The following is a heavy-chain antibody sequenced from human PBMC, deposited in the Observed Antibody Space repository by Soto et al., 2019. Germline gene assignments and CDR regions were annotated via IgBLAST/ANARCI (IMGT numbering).Heavy chain of an antibody. CDR3: ARAPRSAVGGGDY. D-gene: IGHD3-16*01. V-gene: IGHV4-61*03. CDR1: GGSVSSGSYF. Sequence: QVQLQESGPGLVKPSETLSLTCTVSGGSVSSGSYFWSWIRQPPGKGLEWIAYVYSSGSTNYNPSIKRRVTITVDTSKNHFSLNLSSVTAADTALYYCARAPRSAVGGGDYWGQGILVTVSS. J-gene: IGHJ4*02. CDR2: VYSSGST.